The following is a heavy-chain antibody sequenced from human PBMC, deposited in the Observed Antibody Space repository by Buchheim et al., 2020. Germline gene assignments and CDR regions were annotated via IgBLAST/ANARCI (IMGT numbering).Heavy chain of an antibody. CDR3: ARGADSATFYPPDY. CDR1: GNTFSSHH. Sequence: QVHLVQSGAEVKKPGASVRVSCKASGNTFSSHHVHWVRQAPGQGLEWLGIMDPGGGSTINAQNFQGRVTMTRDTSNNTFHMELSSLTSDDTAVYFCARGADSATFYPPDYWGQGTL. J-gene: IGHJ4*02. V-gene: IGHV1-46*03. CDR2: MDPGGGST. D-gene: IGHD1-26*01.